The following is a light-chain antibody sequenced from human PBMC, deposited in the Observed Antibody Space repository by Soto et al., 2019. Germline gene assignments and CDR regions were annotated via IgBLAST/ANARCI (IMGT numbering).Light chain of an antibody. Sequence: EIALTQSPATLSSFPGDRVTLSGRASQAVNTRLAWYQHKRGQAPRTXIYLASNREAGVPARVSGSGAGTDCTLTISDVEPEDFEVYYCHQRQSWTRTFGQGTKVDIK. V-gene: IGKV3D-11*01. CDR2: LAS. J-gene: IGKJ1*01. CDR3: HQRQSWTRT. CDR1: QAVNTR.